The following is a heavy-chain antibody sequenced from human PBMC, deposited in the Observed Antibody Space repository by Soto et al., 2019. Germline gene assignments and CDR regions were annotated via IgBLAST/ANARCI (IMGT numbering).Heavy chain of an antibody. V-gene: IGHV4-34*01. CDR3: AFNFDY. J-gene: IGHJ4*02. CDR1: GGSFSGYY. CDR2: INHSGST. Sequence: SETLSLTCAVYGGSFSGYYWSWIRQPPGKGLEWIGEINHSGSTNYNPSLKSRVTISVDTSKNQFSLKLSSVTAADTAVYYCAFNFDYWGQGTLVTVSS.